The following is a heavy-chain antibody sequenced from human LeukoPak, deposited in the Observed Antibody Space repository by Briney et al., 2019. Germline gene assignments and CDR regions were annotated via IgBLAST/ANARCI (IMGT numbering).Heavy chain of an antibody. V-gene: IGHV3-7*03. Sequence: PGGSLRLSCAASGFSFSSYYMSWVRLAPGKGLEWVALINPDGNERYYVDSVKGRFTISRDNARNSLYLQMDSLRDDDTAMYFCTRDLAAVPGPRMDVWGQGTTVTVSS. D-gene: IGHD6-19*01. J-gene: IGHJ6*02. CDR3: TRDLAAVPGPRMDV. CDR2: INPDGNER. CDR1: GFSFSSYY.